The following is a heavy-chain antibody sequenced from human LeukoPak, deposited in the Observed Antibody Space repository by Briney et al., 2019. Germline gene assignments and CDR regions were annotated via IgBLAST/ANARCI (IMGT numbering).Heavy chain of an antibody. V-gene: IGHV4-59*01. CDR1: GGSISSYY. CDR2: IYSSGST. Sequence: SETLSLTCTVSGGSISSYYWNWIRQPPGKGLEWIGYIYSSGSTNYNPSLESRVTISIDTSKNQFSLNLSSVTAADTAVYYCAGGGGAGLADWGQGTLVTVSS. J-gene: IGHJ4*02. CDR3: AGGGGAGLAD. D-gene: IGHD4-23*01.